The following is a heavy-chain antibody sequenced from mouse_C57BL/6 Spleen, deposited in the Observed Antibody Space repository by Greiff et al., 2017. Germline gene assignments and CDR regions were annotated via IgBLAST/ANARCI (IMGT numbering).Heavy chain of an antibody. J-gene: IGHJ2*01. Sequence: VQLKESGGGLVKPGGSLKLSCAASGFTFSSYAMSWVRQTPEKRLEWVATISDGGSYTYYPDNVKGRFTISRDNAKNNLYLQMSHLKSEATAMYYCARGESPITTVEGNYPYWGQGTTLTVSS. CDR3: ARGESPITTVEGNYPY. CDR1: GFTFSSYA. D-gene: IGHD1-1*01. V-gene: IGHV5-4*01. CDR2: ISDGGSYT.